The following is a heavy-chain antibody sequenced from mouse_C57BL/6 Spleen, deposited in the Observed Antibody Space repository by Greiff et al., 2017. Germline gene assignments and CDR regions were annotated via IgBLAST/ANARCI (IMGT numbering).Heavy chain of an antibody. CDR2: IDPSDSYT. Sequence: VKLQQPGAELVMPGASVKLSCKASGYTFTSYWMHWVKQRPGQGLEWIGEIDPSDSYTNYNQKFKGKSTLTVDKSSSTAYMQHSSLTSEDSAVYYCARWSHWFAYWGQGTLVTVSA. CDR1: GYTFTSYW. CDR3: ARWSHWFAY. J-gene: IGHJ3*01. V-gene: IGHV1-69*01.